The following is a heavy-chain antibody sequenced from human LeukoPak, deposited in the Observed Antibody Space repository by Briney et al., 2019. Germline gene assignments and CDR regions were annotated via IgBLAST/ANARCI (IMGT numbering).Heavy chain of an antibody. CDR2: IYYSGST. Sequence: SETLSLTCTVSGGSISSGGYHWSWIRQHPGKGLEWIGYIYYSGSTYYNPSLKSRVTISVDTSKNQFSLKLSSVTAADTAVFYCARGEPYSRWGQGTLVTVSS. CDR3: ARGEPYSR. D-gene: IGHD1-14*01. V-gene: IGHV4-30-4*08. CDR1: GGSISSGGYH. J-gene: IGHJ4*02.